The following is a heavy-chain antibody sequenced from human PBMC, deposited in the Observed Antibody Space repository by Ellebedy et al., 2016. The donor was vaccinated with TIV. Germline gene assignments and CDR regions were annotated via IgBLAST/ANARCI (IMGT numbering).Heavy chain of an antibody. CDR2: ISGSGGST. J-gene: IGHJ3*01. D-gene: IGHD3-9*01. Sequence: GESLKISXTASGFNFADYAMSWVRQAPGKGLEWVSSISGSGGSTNYADSVKGRFTISRDNSKNTLYLQMNSRRAEDTAVYYCARDDDRLGNGLDVWGQGTTATVSS. CDR1: GFNFADYA. V-gene: IGHV3-23*01. CDR3: ARDDDRLGNGLDV.